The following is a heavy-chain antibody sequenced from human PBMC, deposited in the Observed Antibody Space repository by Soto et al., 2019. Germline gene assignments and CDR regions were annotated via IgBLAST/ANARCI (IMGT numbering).Heavy chain of an antibody. J-gene: IGHJ4*02. V-gene: IGHV3-15*07. Sequence: EVQLVESGGGLVKPGGSLRLSCAASGFTFTNAWMNWVRQAPGKGLEWVGRIKSKTDSGTTDYAAPVKGRFTISRDDSKNTLYLQMNSLKTEDTAVYYCTTDWHDYVWGTYRYWDYWGQGTLVTVSS. CDR3: TTDWHDYVWGTYRYWDY. CDR2: IKSKTDSGTT. CDR1: GFTFTNAW. D-gene: IGHD3-16*02.